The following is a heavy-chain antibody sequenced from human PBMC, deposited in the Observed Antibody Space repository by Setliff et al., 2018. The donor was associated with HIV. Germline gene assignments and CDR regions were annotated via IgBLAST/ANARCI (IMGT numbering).Heavy chain of an antibody. CDR1: GFSFSDYY. J-gene: IGHJ4*02. D-gene: IGHD2-15*01. CDR3: ASLLPVDY. V-gene: IGHV3-7*03. Sequence: GGSLRLSCAASGFSFSDYYMYWVRQAPGKGLEWVASIKEDGSEKYYVDSLKGRFTIPRDTAKNTLYLQVSSLRAEDTAVYYCASLLPVDYWGQGTLVTVSS. CDR2: IKEDGSEK.